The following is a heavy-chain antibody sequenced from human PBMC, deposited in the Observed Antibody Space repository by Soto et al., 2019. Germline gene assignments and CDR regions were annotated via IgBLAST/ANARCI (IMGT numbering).Heavy chain of an antibody. J-gene: IGHJ6*02. CDR1: GGSISSSNW. CDR2: IYHSGST. CDR3: AGWIQLQQYYYYGMDV. D-gene: IGHD5-18*01. V-gene: IGHV4-4*02. Sequence: QVQLQESGPGLVKPSGTLSLTCAVSGGSISSSNWWSWVRQPPGKGLECIGEIYHSGSTNYNPSLKSRVTISVDKSKNQFSLKLSSVTAADTAVYYCAGWIQLQQYYYYGMDVWGQGTTVTVSS.